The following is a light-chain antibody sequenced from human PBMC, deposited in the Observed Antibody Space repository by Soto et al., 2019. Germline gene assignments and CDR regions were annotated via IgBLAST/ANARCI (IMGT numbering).Light chain of an antibody. CDR3: KTSHSTPTIT. CDR2: AAS. V-gene: IGKV1-39*01. Sequence: DIEMTHSPSSLSASVGDRVTITCRASQSISDYLNWYQQRPGEAPKLLIYAASRLHSGVPSRFSASGSGKDSNLTISSLQPEDFATYYCKTSHSTPTITFAPGTRPEXK. CDR1: QSISDY. J-gene: IGKJ5*01.